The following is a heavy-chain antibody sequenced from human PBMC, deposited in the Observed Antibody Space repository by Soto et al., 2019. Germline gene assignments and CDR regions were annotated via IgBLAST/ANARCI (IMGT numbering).Heavy chain of an antibody. CDR2: IYYSGST. CDR1: GGSISSSSYY. D-gene: IGHD6-13*01. Sequence: SETLSLTCTVSGGSISSSSYYWGWIRQPPGKGLERIGSIYYSGSTYYNPSLKSRVTISVDTSKNHFSLKLSSVTAADTAVYYCARHGGDMGIAAPLGAFDIWGQGTMVTVSS. J-gene: IGHJ3*02. CDR3: ARHGGDMGIAAPLGAFDI. V-gene: IGHV4-39*01.